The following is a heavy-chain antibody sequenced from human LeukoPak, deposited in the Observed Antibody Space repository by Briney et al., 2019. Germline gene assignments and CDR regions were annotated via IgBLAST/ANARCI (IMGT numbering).Heavy chain of an antibody. CDR3: ASVYKNGMDV. D-gene: IGHD5-24*01. V-gene: IGHV1-24*01. J-gene: IGHJ6*02. CDR1: GYTLTELS. Sequence: ASVRVSCEVSGYTLTELSMHWVRQAPGKGLEWMGGFDPEDGETIYAQKFQGRATLTRATSTSTVYMELSSLRSEDTAVYYCASVYKNGMDVWGQGTTVIVSS. CDR2: FDPEDGET.